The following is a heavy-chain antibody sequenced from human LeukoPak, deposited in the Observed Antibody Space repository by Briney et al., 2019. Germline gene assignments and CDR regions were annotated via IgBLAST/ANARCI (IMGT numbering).Heavy chain of an antibody. J-gene: IGHJ4*02. Sequence: PEGSLRLSCAASGFTFDDYGMSWVRQAPGKGLEWVSGINWNGGSTGYADSVKGRFTISRDNAKNSLYLQMNSLRAEDTAVYYCARGSTTVTTGDYWGQGTLVTVSS. V-gene: IGHV3-20*04. CDR1: GFTFDDYG. CDR2: INWNGGST. D-gene: IGHD4-17*01. CDR3: ARGSTTVTTGDY.